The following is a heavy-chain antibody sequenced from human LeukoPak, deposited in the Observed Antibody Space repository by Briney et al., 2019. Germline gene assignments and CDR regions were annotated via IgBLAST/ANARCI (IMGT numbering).Heavy chain of an antibody. D-gene: IGHD1-1*01. Sequence: SETLSLTCTVSGGSFSTYYWSWIRQPPGKGLEWIGYVYYSGSTNYHNSLKSRVTISVDTSKNQFSLKLTSVTAADTAVYYCARHKQGMSDERPFEYRGQGTLVTVSS. V-gene: IGHV4-59*08. J-gene: IGHJ4*02. CDR3: ARHKQGMSDERPFEY. CDR1: GGSFSTYY. CDR2: VYYSGST.